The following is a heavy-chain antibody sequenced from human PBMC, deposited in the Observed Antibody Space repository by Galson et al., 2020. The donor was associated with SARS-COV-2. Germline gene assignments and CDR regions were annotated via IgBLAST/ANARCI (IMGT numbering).Heavy chain of an antibody. CDR2: ISSSSSTI. J-gene: IGHJ4*02. CDR1: GFTFSSYS. CDR3: ARPYCTNGVCYFYVDY. Sequence: GGSLRLSCAASGFTFSSYSMNWVRQAPGKGLEWVSYISSSSSTIYYADSVKGRFTISRDNAKNSLYLQMNSLRAEDTAVYYCARPYCTNGVCYFYVDYWGQGTLVTVSS. V-gene: IGHV3-48*01. D-gene: IGHD2-8*01.